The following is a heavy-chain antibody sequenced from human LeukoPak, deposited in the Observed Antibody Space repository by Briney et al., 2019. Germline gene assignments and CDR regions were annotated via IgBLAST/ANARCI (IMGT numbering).Heavy chain of an antibody. V-gene: IGHV3-30-3*01. J-gene: IGHJ4*02. CDR3: ARAPAAGPFDY. CDR1: GFTFSSYA. D-gene: IGHD6-13*01. CDR2: ISYDGSNK. Sequence: GGSLRLSCAASGFTFSSYAMHWVRQAPGKGLEWVAVISYDGSNKYYADSVKGRFTISRDNSKNTLYLQMNSLRAEDTAVYYCARAPAAGPFDYWGQGTLVTVSP.